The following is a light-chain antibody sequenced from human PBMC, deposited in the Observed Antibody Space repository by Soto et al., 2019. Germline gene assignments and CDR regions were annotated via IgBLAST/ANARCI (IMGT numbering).Light chain of an antibody. CDR2: AAS. CDR3: QQSYSSART. V-gene: IGKV1-39*01. J-gene: IGKJ1*01. Sequence: DIQMTQSPSSLSASVGDRVTITCRAGQTISTYLNWYQQKPGRAPRLVIYAASRLQSGVPSRFSGSGSGTDFTLTISSLQPEDFATYYCQQSYSSARTFGQGTKVDIK. CDR1: QTISTY.